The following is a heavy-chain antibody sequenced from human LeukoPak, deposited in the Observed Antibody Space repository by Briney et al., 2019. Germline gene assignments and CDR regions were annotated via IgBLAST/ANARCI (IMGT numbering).Heavy chain of an antibody. D-gene: IGHD6-19*01. Sequence: GGSLRLSCAASGFTFSGHSMSWVRQAPGKGLEWVSAISSGGDVTFYADSVKGRFIVSRDQSNNMLSLQMSSLRAEDTALYYCAKHRAPVPGSHPKNPTAYFEDWGQGTLVTVPS. J-gene: IGHJ4*02. CDR3: AKHRAPVPGSHPKNPTAYFED. CDR1: GFTFSGHS. CDR2: ISSGGDVT. V-gene: IGHV3-23*01.